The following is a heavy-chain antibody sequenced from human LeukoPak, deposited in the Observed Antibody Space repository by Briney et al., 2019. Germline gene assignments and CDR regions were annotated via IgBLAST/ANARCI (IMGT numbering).Heavy chain of an antibody. D-gene: IGHD2-2*02. CDR3: AKALYATEAIDY. J-gene: IGHJ4*02. V-gene: IGHV3-7*02. CDR1: GFTFSDCW. Sequence: GGSLRLSCAVSGFTFSDCWMSWVRQAPGKGLEWVANIKQDGSEKYYVDSVKGRFTISRDNARDSLYLQMNSLRAEDTAVYYCAKALYATEAIDYWGQGTLVTVSS. CDR2: IKQDGSEK.